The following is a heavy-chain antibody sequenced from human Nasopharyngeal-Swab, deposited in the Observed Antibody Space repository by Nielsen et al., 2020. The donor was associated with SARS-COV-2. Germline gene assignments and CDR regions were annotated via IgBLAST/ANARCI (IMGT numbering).Heavy chain of an antibody. CDR1: ELTFTEHY. J-gene: IGHJ4*02. CDR3: ARDLDS. Sequence: GESLKISCARSELTFTEHYMTWVRLAPGKALEWVASINQDGSEEYYVGSVRGRFTTSRDNTKKLVYLQMNSLRAEDTAVYYCARDLDSWGQGTLVTVSS. V-gene: IGHV3-7*01. CDR2: INQDGSEE.